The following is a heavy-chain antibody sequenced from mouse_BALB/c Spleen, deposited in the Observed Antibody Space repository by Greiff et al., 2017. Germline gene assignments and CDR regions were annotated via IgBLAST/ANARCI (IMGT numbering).Heavy chain of an antibody. D-gene: IGHD1-1*01. J-gene: IGHJ2*01. CDR1: GFTFSSFG. Sequence: EVKLVESGGGLVQPGGSRKLSCAASGFTFSSFGMHWVRQAPEKGLEWVAYISSGSSTIYYADTVKGRFTISRDNPKNTLFLQMTSLRSEDTAMYYCASASSYGRYYFDYWGQGTTLTVSS. CDR3: ASASSYGRYYFDY. CDR2: ISSGSSTI. V-gene: IGHV5-17*02.